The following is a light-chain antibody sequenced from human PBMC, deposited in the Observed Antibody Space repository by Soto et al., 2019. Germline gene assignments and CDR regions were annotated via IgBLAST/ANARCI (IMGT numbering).Light chain of an antibody. Sequence: QSALTQPASVSDSPGQSITISCTGTSSDVGGSNHVSWYQQHPGKAPKLMIYDVTNRPSGVSHRFSGSKSGSTASLIISGLQAEDEADYYCSSYTSSSPYVLGTGTKVTVL. J-gene: IGLJ1*01. CDR3: SSYTSSSPYV. CDR2: DVT. CDR1: SSDVGGSNH. V-gene: IGLV2-14*01.